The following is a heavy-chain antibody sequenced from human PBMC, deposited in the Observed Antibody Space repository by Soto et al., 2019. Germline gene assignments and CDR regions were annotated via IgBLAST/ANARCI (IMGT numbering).Heavy chain of an antibody. Sequence: EVQLLDSGGGLVQPGGSVRLSCAASGFTFSGYALTWVRQAPGKGLEWVSAISGGGDATFYADSVKGRFTISRDNSKNTLYRQMNTLRAEDTDVYYCARKVSGSTGRPDLWYFDLWGRGTLVTVSS. CDR3: ARKVSGSTGRPDLWYFDL. D-gene: IGHD3-10*01. V-gene: IGHV3-23*01. CDR2: ISGGGDAT. CDR1: GFTFSGYA. J-gene: IGHJ2*01.